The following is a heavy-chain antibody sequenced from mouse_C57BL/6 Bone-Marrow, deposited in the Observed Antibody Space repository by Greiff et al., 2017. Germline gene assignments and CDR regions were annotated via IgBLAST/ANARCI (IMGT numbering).Heavy chain of an antibody. CDR2: IHPNSGST. J-gene: IGHJ4*01. V-gene: IGHV1-64*01. D-gene: IGHD3-2*02. Sequence: QVQLQQSGAELVKPGASVKLSCKASGYTFTSYWMHWVKQRPGQGLEWIGMIHPNSGSTNYNEKFKSKATLTVDKASSTAYMQLSSLTSEDSAVYCCARETAQSTAFYYAMDDWGQGTSVTVSS. CDR3: ARETAQSTAFYYAMDD. CDR1: GYTFTSYW.